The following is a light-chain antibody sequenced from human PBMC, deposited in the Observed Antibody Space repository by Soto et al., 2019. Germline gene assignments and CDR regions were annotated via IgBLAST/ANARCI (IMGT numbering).Light chain of an antibody. CDR1: QSVNIY. V-gene: IGKV3D-15*01. CDR2: GAS. J-gene: IGKJ4*01. CDR3: QQYDDWLRLT. Sequence: IGMKQSPATLSVSPGERATLSCRASQSVNIYLAWYQQKPGQAPRLLIFGASYRATGIPARFSGSGSGTEFNLTISSLQSEDFAVYFCQQYDDWLRLTFGGGSKVAIK.